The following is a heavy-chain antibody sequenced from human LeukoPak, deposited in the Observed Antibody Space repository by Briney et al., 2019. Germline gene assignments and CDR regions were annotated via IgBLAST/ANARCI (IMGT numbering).Heavy chain of an antibody. J-gene: IGHJ4*02. D-gene: IGHD2-2*01. V-gene: IGHV1-46*01. CDR1: GYTFTSYY. Sequence: ASVTVSCTASGYTFTSYYMHWVRQAPGQGLEWMGIINPSGGSTSYAQKFQGRVTITRDTATSTVYMELSSLRSEDTAVYYCARPMPYCSSTSCLDYWGQGTLVTVSS. CDR3: ARPMPYCSSTSCLDY. CDR2: INPSGGST.